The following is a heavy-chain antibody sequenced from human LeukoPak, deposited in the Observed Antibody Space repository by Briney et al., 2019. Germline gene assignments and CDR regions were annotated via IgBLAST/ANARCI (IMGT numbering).Heavy chain of an antibody. J-gene: IGHJ4*02. V-gene: IGHV4-61*02. CDR3: GSPGYSSSPRDW. CDR1: GVSISSGSYY. CDR2: VDTSGST. Sequence: SETLSLTCTVSGVSISSGSYYWRWIRQPAGKGLEWIGRVDTSGSTNYNPSLKSRVTISVDTSKNQFSLKLSPVTAADTAVYYCGSPGYSSSPRDWWGQGTLVTVSS. D-gene: IGHD6-13*01.